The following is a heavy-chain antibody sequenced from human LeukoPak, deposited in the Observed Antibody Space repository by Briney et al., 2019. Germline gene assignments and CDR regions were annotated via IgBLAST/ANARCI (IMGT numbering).Heavy chain of an antibody. J-gene: IGHJ4*02. CDR3: ARGGVNPVDH. D-gene: IGHD1-14*01. CDR1: GFPFNSFW. Sequence: GGSLRLSCAAPGFPFNSFWMHWVRQAPGKGLVWVSDMNEYSTTIRYADSVKGRFTISRDNAKSILYLQMNNLRAEDTAMYFCARGGVNPVDHWGQGTLVTVSS. CDR2: MNEYSTTI. V-gene: IGHV3-74*01.